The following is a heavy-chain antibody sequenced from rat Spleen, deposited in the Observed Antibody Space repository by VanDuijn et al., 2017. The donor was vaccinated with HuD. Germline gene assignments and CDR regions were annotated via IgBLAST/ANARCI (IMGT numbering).Heavy chain of an antibody. CDR2: ISNARGIT. V-gene: IGHV5-25*01. J-gene: IGHJ2*01. Sequence: EVQLVESGGGLVQPGRSMKLSCAASGLSFSNYDMAWVRQAPTKGLEWVASISNARGITYYPDSVKGRFTISRDIANSTLYLRMNSLRSEDTAIYYCARPTTGIPFNYWGQGVMVTVSS. D-gene: IGHD1-9*01. CDR3: ARPTTGIPFNY. CDR1: GLSFSNYD.